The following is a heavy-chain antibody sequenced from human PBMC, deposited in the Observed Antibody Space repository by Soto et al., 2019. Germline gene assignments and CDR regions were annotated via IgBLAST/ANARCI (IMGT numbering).Heavy chain of an antibody. CDR2: IRHSGST. J-gene: IGHJ4*02. Sequence: SETLSLTCTVSGGSISSGNWWTWVRQPPEKGLEWIGEIRHSGSTNYNPSLKSRVTISLDKSKDQISLKLNSVSAADTAVYFCAKTNVPFAPADYWGQGTLVTVSS. CDR1: GGSISSGNW. D-gene: IGHD2-8*01. CDR3: AKTNVPFAPADY. V-gene: IGHV4-4*02.